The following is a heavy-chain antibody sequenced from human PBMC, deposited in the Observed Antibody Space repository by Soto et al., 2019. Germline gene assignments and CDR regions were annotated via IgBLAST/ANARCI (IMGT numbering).Heavy chain of an antibody. CDR3: ARGLDSDAFDI. D-gene: IGHD3-16*01. J-gene: IGHJ3*02. CDR1: GFTFSSYG. CDR2: IWYDGSNK. Sequence: QVQLVESGGGVVQPGRSLRLSCAASGFTFSSYGMHWVRQAPGKGLEWVAVIWYDGSNKYDADSVKGRFTSSRDNSKNTLYLQMNSLRAEDTAVYYCARGLDSDAFDIWGQGTMVTVYS. V-gene: IGHV3-33*01.